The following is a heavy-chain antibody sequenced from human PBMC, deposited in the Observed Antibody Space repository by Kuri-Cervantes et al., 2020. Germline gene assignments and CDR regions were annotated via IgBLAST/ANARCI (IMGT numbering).Heavy chain of an antibody. CDR1: GYTFTELS. J-gene: IGHJ4*02. V-gene: IGHV1-24*01. CDR2: FDPEDGET. CDR3: ATDVRTKGAFDY. D-gene: IGHD2/OR15-2a*01. Sequence: ASVKVSCKVSGYTFTELSMHWVRQAPGKGLEWMGGFDPEDGETIYAQKFQGRVTMTEDTSTDTAYMELSSLRSEDTAVYYCATDVRTKGAFDYWGQGTLVTVSS.